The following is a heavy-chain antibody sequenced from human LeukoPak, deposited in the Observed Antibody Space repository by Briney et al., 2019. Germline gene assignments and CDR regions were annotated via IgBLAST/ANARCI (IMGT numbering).Heavy chain of an antibody. CDR3: AKGEPSPDYYYYGMDV. D-gene: IGHD1-14*01. V-gene: IGHV3-23*01. CDR1: GFTFSSYA. J-gene: IGHJ6*02. CDR2: ISGSGGST. Sequence: GGSLRLSCAASGFTFSSYAMSWVRQAPGKGLEWVSAISGSGGSTYYADSVKGRFTISRDNSKNTLYPQMNSLRAEDTAVYYCAKGEPSPDYYYYGMDVWGQGTTVTVSS.